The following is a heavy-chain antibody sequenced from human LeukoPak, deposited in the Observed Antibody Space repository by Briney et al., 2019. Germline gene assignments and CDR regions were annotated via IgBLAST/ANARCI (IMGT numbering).Heavy chain of an antibody. CDR1: GGSISSYY. CDR3: ARGRYYYDSSGYYYYYYGMDV. Sequence: SETLSLTCNVSGGSISSYYWSWIRQPPGKGLEWIGYIYYSGNTNYNPSLKSRVTISVDASKNQFSLKLSSVTAADTAVYYCARGRYYYDSSGYYYYYYGMDVWGQGTTVTVSS. V-gene: IGHV4-59*12. J-gene: IGHJ6*02. CDR2: IYYSGNT. D-gene: IGHD3-22*01.